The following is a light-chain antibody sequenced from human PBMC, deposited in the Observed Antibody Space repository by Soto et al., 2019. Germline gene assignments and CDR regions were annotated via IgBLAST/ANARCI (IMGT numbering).Light chain of an antibody. J-gene: IGLJ3*02. Sequence: QSVLTQPASVSGSPGQSITISCTGTRSDVGGYKYVSWYQQHPGKAPKLMIYDVSNRPSGVSNRFSRSKSGNTASLTISGLQAEDEADYYCSSYTSSSWVFGGGTKLTVL. CDR3: SSYTSSSWV. CDR2: DVS. V-gene: IGLV2-14*01. CDR1: RSDVGGYKY.